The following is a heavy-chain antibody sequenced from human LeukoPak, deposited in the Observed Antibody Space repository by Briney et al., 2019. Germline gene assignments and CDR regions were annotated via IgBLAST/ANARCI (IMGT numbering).Heavy chain of an antibody. J-gene: IGHJ6*02. CDR1: GFAFSTYS. D-gene: IGHD3-22*01. Sequence: GGSLRLSCAASGFAFSTYSMNRVPDPLGGGLKWVSSIILISAAIYYADSVRGRFTISRDNAKNSLHLQMDSLRAEDTAIYYCTKHITTDATTPFYYGMDVWGQGTTVTVSS. CDR2: IILISAAI. CDR3: TKHITTDATTPFYYGMDV. V-gene: IGHV3-21*01.